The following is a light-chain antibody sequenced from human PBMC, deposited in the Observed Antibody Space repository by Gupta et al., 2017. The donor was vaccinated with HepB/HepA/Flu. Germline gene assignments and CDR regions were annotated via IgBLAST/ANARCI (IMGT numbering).Light chain of an antibody. CDR2: YNN. V-gene: IGLV1-44*01. CDR3: AAVDDGRIAV. J-gene: IGLJ3*02. CDR1: RSNIGSNT. Sequence: SVLTQPPSASGTPGQRVIISCSGSRSNIGSNTVNWYQHLPGTAPNLLIHYNNQRPSGVSVRFSGSKSGTSASLTISERGEEAVDDYFSAAVDDGRIAVFGGGTKLTVL.